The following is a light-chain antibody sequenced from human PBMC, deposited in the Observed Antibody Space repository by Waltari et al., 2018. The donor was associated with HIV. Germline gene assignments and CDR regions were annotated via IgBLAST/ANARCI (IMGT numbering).Light chain of an antibody. V-gene: IGKV1-39*01. Sequence: DIQMTQSPSSLSASVGDRVTITCRASQSITNYLNWYQQKPGKAPRLLIFAGSILQSGVPARFSGSGSGTDFTLTITSLQAEDFATYYCQQSYSTPRTFGQGTKLDIK. CDR3: QQSYSTPRT. J-gene: IGKJ2*01. CDR1: QSITNY. CDR2: AGS.